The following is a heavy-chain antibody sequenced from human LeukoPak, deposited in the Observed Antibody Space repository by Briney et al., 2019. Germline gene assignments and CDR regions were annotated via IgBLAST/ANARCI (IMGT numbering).Heavy chain of an antibody. Sequence: ASVKVSCKASGYTFTGYYMHWVRQAPGQGLEWMGWIHPNSGGTNYAQKFQGRVTMTRDTSISTAYMELSRLRSDDTAVYYCARLWSYYDSSGSSGPAVGYWGQGTLVTVSS. J-gene: IGHJ4*02. CDR1: GYTFTGYY. CDR2: IHPNSGGT. V-gene: IGHV1-2*02. D-gene: IGHD3-22*01. CDR3: ARLWSYYDSSGSSGPAVGY.